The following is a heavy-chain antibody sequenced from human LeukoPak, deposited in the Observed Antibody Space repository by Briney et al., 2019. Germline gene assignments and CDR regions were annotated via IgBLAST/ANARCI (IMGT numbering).Heavy chain of an antibody. Sequence: SGTLSLTCTVSNGPITSTKWWSWVRQPSGKGLEWIGEISHTGSTNYNPSFNSRVTMSVDKSKNQFSLNLKSATAADTALYYCASSSLVVVVTYGFDIWGRGTAVTVSS. D-gene: IGHD2-21*01. CDR3: ASSSLVVVVTYGFDI. J-gene: IGHJ3*02. CDR2: ISHTGST. V-gene: IGHV4-4*02. CDR1: NGPITSTKW.